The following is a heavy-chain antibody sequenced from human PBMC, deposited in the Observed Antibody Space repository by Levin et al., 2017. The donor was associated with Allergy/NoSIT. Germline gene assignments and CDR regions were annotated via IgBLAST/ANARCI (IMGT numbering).Heavy chain of an antibody. D-gene: IGHD3-10*01. J-gene: IGHJ6*02. V-gene: IGHV1-69*02. CDR3: ARAFGSGSYYNNTPRHYYYYGMDV. CDR2: IIPILGIA. CDR1: GGTFSSYT. Sequence: SVKVSCKASGGTFSSYTISWVRQAPGQGLEWMGRIIPILGIANYAQKFQGRVTITADKSTSTAYMELSSLRSEDTAVYYCARAFGSGSYYNNTPRHYYYYGMDVWGQGTTVTVSS.